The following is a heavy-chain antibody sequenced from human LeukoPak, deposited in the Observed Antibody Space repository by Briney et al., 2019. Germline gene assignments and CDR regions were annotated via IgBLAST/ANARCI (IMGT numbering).Heavy chain of an antibody. CDR3: ARDSSGWYDDNWFDP. CDR2: IYTSGST. CDR1: GGSISSGSYY. J-gene: IGHJ5*02. Sequence: SRTLCLTCTVSGGSISSGSYYWGWIGQPAGMGLESIVRIYTSGSTNYNPSLKSRATISVDTSKNQFSLKLSSVTAADTAVYYCARDSSGWYDDNWFDPWGQGTLVTVSS. D-gene: IGHD6-19*01. V-gene: IGHV4-61*02.